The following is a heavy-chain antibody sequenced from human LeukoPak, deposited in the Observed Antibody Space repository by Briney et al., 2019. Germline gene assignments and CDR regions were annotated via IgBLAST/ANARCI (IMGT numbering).Heavy chain of an antibody. V-gene: IGHV3-11*04. Sequence: GGSLRLSCAASGFTFSDYYMSWIRQAPGEGLEWVSYITNSVSTIYYADSVKGRFTISRDNAKNSLYLQMNSLRDEDTAVYYCARGAYSKIDPWGQGTLVTVSS. J-gene: IGHJ5*02. CDR2: ITNSVSTI. CDR3: ARGAYSKIDP. CDR1: GFTFSDYY. D-gene: IGHD4-11*01.